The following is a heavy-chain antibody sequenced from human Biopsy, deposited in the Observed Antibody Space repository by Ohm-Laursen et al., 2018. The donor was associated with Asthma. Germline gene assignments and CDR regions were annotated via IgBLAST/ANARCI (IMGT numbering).Heavy chain of an antibody. Sequence: SQTLSLTWPVSGGSLSSGPYYWSWVRQHPGKGLEWIGYINYSGSTFYSPSLESRVTVSVDTSKNQFSLKLSSVTAADTAVYYCARDLSGYCTSSACYGFDSWGQGTLVTVSS. V-gene: IGHV4-31*02. CDR3: ARDLSGYCTSSACYGFDS. CDR1: GGSLSSGPYY. J-gene: IGHJ5*01. CDR2: INYSGST. D-gene: IGHD2-8*01.